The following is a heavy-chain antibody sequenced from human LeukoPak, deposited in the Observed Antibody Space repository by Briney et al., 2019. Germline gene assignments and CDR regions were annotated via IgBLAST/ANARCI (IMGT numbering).Heavy chain of an antibody. CDR1: ESFLSNSS. CDR3: AKDDDWGRYKH. D-gene: IGHD3-16*01. Sequence: GGSLRLSCAASESFLSNSSMNWVRQAPGKGLEWVSYISSSSTIIYYADSVKGRFTISRDNAKNSLSLQMNSLRAEDTAVYYCAKDDDWGRYKHWGQGTLVTVSS. V-gene: IGHV3-48*01. J-gene: IGHJ1*01. CDR2: ISSSSTII.